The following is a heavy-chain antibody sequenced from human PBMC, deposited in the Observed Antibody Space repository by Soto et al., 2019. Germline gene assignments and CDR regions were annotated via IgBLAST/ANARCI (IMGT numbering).Heavy chain of an antibody. Sequence: QVQLQQWGAGLLKPSETLSLTCAVYGGSFSGYYWSWIRQPPGKGLEWIGEINHSGSTNYNPSLKSRFTISVDTSKNQFSLKLSSVTDADTAVYYCARLPPKYSSSWYYYGMDVWVQGTTVTVSS. D-gene: IGHD6-13*01. CDR1: GGSFSGYY. V-gene: IGHV4-34*01. CDR2: INHSGST. J-gene: IGHJ6*02. CDR3: ARLPPKYSSSWYYYGMDV.